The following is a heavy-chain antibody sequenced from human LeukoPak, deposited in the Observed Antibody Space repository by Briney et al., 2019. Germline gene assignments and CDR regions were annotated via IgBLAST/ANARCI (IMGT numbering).Heavy chain of an antibody. J-gene: IGHJ4*02. CDR2: INGNGGST. D-gene: IGHD4-17*01. Sequence: RPGGSLRLSCAASGFTFGSYAMNWVRQAPGKGLEWVSGINGNGGSTGYADSVKGRFAMSRDNAKNSLYLQMNSLRAEDTAMYYCARVTPGVTNDYWGQGTLVTVSS. CDR3: ARVTPGVTNDY. CDR1: GFTFGSYA. V-gene: IGHV3-20*04.